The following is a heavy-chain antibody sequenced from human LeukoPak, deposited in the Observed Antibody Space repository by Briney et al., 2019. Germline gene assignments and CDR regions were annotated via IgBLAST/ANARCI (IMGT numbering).Heavy chain of an antibody. CDR1: EFTFSSYG. J-gene: IGHJ4*02. CDR3: ARDAPYYYDSSGFDY. CDR2: ISHTGSTM. D-gene: IGHD3-22*01. Sequence: GGSLRLSCAASEFTFSSYGMSWVRQAPGKGLEWVSYISHTGSTMSYADSVKGRFTISRDNAKNSLYLQMNSLRAEDTAVYYCARDAPYYYDSSGFDYWGQGTLVTVSS. V-gene: IGHV3-48*04.